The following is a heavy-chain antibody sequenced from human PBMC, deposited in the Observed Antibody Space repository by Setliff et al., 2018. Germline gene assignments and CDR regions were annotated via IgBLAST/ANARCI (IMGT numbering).Heavy chain of an antibody. Sequence: ASVKVSCKASGHMFASNAMHWVRQAPGQGLEWMGVIDPSGTRTVSAQSFKGRITLTRDTSTDTAYMEVNSLKSEDTAVYFCASDLMGFWGQGTLVTVSS. CDR2: IDPSGTRT. D-gene: IGHD3-9*01. CDR3: ASDLMGF. CDR1: GHMFASNA. J-gene: IGHJ4*02. V-gene: IGHV1-46*01.